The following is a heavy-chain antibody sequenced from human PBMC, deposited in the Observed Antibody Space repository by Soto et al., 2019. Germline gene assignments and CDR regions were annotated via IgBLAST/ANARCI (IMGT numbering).Heavy chain of an antibody. CDR1: GVSLSTNGVS. J-gene: IGHJ3*01. V-gene: IGHV2-5*02. CDR2: IYWDDDK. D-gene: IGHD2-2*01. Sequence: QITLKESGPTLVNPTQTLTLTCTFSGVSLSTNGVSVGWIRQPPGKALEWLALIYWDDDKRYSPSLKRRLIITKDTSKNQVVLVMTNMDPLDTATYYCTHSILVVPTTRNAFDLWGQVTMVTVAS. CDR3: THSILVVPTTRNAFDL.